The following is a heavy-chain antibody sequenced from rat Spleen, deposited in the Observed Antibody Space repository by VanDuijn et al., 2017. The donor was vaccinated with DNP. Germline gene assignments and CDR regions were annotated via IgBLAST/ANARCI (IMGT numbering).Heavy chain of an antibody. CDR3: ASWAPIAPISAANY. V-gene: IGHV5S23*01. CDR2: IGSPAYAP. J-gene: IGHJ2*01. Sequence: EVRLVESGGGLVQPGRSLKLSCAASGFTFSAYYMAWVRQAPAKGLEWVAYIGSPAYAPYYADSVKGRFTISRDNAKSTLYLQMNSLRSEDSATYYCASWAPIAPISAANYWGQGVMVTVSS. D-gene: IGHD1-2*01. CDR1: GFTFSAYY.